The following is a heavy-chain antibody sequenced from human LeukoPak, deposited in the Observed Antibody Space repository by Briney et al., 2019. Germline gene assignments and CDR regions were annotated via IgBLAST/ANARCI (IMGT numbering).Heavy chain of an antibody. Sequence: GSLRLSCAASGFTFSSYGMHWVRQAPGKGLEWVAFIRYDGSNKYYADSVKGRFTISRDNSKNTLYLQMNSLRAEDTAVYYCARATSIVGANDYWGQGTLVTVSS. V-gene: IGHV3-30*02. D-gene: IGHD1-26*01. J-gene: IGHJ4*02. CDR2: IRYDGSNK. CDR1: GFTFSSYG. CDR3: ARATSIVGANDY.